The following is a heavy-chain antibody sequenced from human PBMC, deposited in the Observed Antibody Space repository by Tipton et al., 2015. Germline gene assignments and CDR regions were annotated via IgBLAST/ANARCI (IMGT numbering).Heavy chain of an antibody. Sequence: SLRLSCAASGFTFNSYGMNWVRQAPGKGLEWVSGIRSNGDRTYYAGSVKGRFTISRDNSENTLSLQMNSLRAEDTAVYYCAKVVRSGIGSPLAFEVWGQGTMVTVSS. J-gene: IGHJ3*01. D-gene: IGHD1-26*01. V-gene: IGHV3-23*01. CDR3: AKVVRSGIGSPLAFEV. CDR2: IRSNGDRT. CDR1: GFTFNSYG.